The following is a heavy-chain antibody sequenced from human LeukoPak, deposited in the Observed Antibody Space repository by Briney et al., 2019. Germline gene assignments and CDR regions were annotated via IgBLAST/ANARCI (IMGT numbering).Heavy chain of an antibody. J-gene: IGHJ3*01. Sequence: ASVKVSCKASGDTFSSYYMHWVRQAPGQGLEWMGIINPSGGSVTYAQMFQGRVTMTGDMSTSTVYMELSSLRSEDTSVYYCARGRHYYESSDYYYEGDAFDVWGQGTMVTVSS. CDR3: ARGRHYYESSDYYYEGDAFDV. V-gene: IGHV1-46*01. CDR1: GDTFSSYY. CDR2: INPSGGSV. D-gene: IGHD3-22*01.